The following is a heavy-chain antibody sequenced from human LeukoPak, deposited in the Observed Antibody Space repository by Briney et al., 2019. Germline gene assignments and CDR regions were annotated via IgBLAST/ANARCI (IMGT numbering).Heavy chain of an antibody. CDR2: ISGSGSTI. Sequence: GGSLRLSCAASGFTFSDYYMSWIRQAPGKGLEWVSYISGSGSTIYYADSVKGRFTISRDNAKNSLYLQMNSLRAEDTAVYYCARYTVTGFLRYFDYWGQGTLVTVSS. D-gene: IGHD4-17*01. V-gene: IGHV3-11*01. J-gene: IGHJ4*02. CDR3: ARYTVTGFLRYFDY. CDR1: GFTFSDYY.